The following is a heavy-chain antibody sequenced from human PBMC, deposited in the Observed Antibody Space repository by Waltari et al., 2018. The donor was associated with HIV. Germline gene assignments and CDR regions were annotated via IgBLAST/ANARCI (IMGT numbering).Heavy chain of an antibody. D-gene: IGHD2-15*01. CDR2: ISHSGST. J-gene: IGHJ5*02. CDR3: ARCKKVAIVAAGNFNWFDP. CDR1: GGSFTGYY. V-gene: IGHV4-34*01. Sequence: QVQLQQWGAGLLKPSETLSLTCAVYGGSFTGYYWTWVRQPPGKGLEWIGEISHSGSTNYNPSLKSRVTISLDASRNQFSLKLTSVTAADTAVFYCARCKKVAIVAAGNFNWFDPRGQGTLVTVSS.